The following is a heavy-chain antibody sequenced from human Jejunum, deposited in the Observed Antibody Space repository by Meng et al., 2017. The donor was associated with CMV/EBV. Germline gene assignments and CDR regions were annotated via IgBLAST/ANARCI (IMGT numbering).Heavy chain of an antibody. D-gene: IGHD6-19*01. Sequence: GLIFSSYEMNLVRQAPGKGLEWASDSSSSHTATYYRDSVKGRFTISRDNSKNSLYLQMNSLSAEDTAVYFCARASGWPPNYYGMDVWGQGTTVTVSS. CDR3: ARASGWPPNYYGMDV. J-gene: IGHJ6*02. CDR1: GLIFSSYE. CDR2: SSSSHTAT. V-gene: IGHV3-48*03.